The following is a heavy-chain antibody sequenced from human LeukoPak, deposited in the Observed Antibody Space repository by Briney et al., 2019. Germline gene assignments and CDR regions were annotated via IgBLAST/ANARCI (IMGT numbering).Heavy chain of an antibody. J-gene: IGHJ4*02. D-gene: IGHD3-9*01. CDR1: GDTFNDYY. CDR2: VVLEDGDT. V-gene: IGHV1-69-2*01. CDR3: ARGSRSFDWLRSYFDF. Sequence: ASVKVSCKASGDTFNDYYIHWVPQAPGKGLEWMGRVVLEDGDTIYAEKFQGRVTITADTSTDTAFMDMSSLTSFDTAVYYCARGSRSFDWLRSYFDFWGQGTLVSVSP.